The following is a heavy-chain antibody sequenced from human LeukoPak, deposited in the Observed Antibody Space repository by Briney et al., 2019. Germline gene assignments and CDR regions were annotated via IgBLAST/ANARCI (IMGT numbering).Heavy chain of an antibody. CDR2: IYTSGST. V-gene: IGHV4-4*07. CDR1: GGSVRRYY. CDR3: ARDLGPLRYFDWRGMDV. J-gene: IGHJ6*02. Sequence: PSETLSLTCTVSGGSVRRYYWSWIRQPAGKGLEWIGRIYTSGSTNYNPSLKSRVTMSVDTSKNQFSLKLSSVTAADTAVYYCARDLGPLRYFDWRGMDVWGQGTTVTVSS. D-gene: IGHD3-9*01.